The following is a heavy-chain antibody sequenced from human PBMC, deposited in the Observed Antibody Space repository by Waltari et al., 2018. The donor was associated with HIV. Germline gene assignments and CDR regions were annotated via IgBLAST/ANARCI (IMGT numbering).Heavy chain of an antibody. CDR1: GFKFADYA. D-gene: IGHD4-17*01. CDR2: ISWNSGTI. J-gene: IGHJ3*02. Sequence: EVLLVESGGGLVQPGGSLRLSCAASGFKFADYAMYWVRQGPGRGCEWVSSISWNSGTIGYADSVKGRFTISRDNAKNSLSLQMNSLRPGDTALYYCAKVGMTAVTSYAIDIWGQGTMVTVSS. CDR3: AKVGMTAVTSYAIDI. V-gene: IGHV3-9*01.